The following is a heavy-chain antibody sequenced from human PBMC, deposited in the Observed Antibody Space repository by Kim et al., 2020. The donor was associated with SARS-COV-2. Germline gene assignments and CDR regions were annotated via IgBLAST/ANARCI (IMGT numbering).Heavy chain of an antibody. D-gene: IGHD6-13*01. V-gene: IGHV3-23*01. CDR1: GFIFSSYA. CDR3: AKRHKYSSSWHFDS. Sequence: GGSLRLSCAASGFIFSSYAMSWVRQAPGKGLEWVSGISGNGGKTYYADSVKGRFTISRDASKNTLYLQMNSLRAEDTALYYCAKRHKYSSSWHFDSWGQGTLVTVSS. J-gene: IGHJ4*02. CDR2: ISGNGGKT.